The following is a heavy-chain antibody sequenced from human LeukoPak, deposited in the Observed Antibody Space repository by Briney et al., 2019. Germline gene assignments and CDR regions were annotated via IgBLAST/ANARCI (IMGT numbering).Heavy chain of an antibody. CDR1: GFILSSYD. D-gene: IGHD6-19*01. CDR3: ARENVLAVAARDYYHGMDV. Sequence: GGSLRLSCAASGFILSSYDMHWVRQGTGKGLEWVATFGTAGDTYYAGSVEGRFTVSRENAENSFYLQMHNLRGGDTAVYYCARENVLAVAARDYYHGMDVWGQGTTVTVSS. CDR2: FGTAGDT. V-gene: IGHV3-13*01. J-gene: IGHJ6*02.